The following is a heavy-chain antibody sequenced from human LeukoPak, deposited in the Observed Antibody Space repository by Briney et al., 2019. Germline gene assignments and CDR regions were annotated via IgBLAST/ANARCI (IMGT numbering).Heavy chain of an antibody. CDR3: ARDSSAPGSYYYMDV. V-gene: IGHV3-21*01. CDR2: ISSSSSYI. Sequence: GGSLRLSCAASGFTFSSYSMNWVRQAPGKGVEGVSSISSSSSYIYYADSVKGRFTISRDNDKNSLYLQMNSLRAEDTAVYYCARDSSAPGSYYYMDVWGKGTTVTISS. D-gene: IGHD6-19*01. CDR1: GFTFSSYS. J-gene: IGHJ6*03.